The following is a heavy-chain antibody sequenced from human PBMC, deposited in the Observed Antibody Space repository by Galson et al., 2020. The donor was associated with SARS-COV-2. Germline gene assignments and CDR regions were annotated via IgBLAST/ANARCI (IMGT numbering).Heavy chain of an antibody. J-gene: IGHJ4*02. V-gene: IGHV3-33*01. CDR1: GFTFSSYG. D-gene: IGHD3-9*01. CDR3: ARDKVLTGYYTYYFDY. Sequence: GGSLRLSSAAPGFTFSSYGMHWVRQAPGKGLEWVAVIWYDGSNKYYADSVKGRFTISRDNSKNTLYLQMNSLRAEDTAVYYCARDKVLTGYYTYYFDYWGQGTLVTVSS. CDR2: IWYDGSNK.